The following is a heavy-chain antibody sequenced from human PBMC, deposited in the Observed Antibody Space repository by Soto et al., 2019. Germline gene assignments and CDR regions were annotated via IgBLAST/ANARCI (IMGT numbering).Heavy chain of an antibody. CDR1: GFTFSSYG. CDR3: AKDLSRRITIFGVVPGPVYYGMDV. Sequence: QVQLVESGGGVVQPGRSLRLSCAASGFTFSSYGMHWFRQAPGKGLEWVAVISYDGSNKYYADSVKGRFTISRDNSKNTLYLQMNSLIAEDTAVYYCAKDLSRRITIFGVVPGPVYYGMDVWGQGTTVTVSS. D-gene: IGHD3-3*01. J-gene: IGHJ6*02. V-gene: IGHV3-30*18. CDR2: ISYDGSNK.